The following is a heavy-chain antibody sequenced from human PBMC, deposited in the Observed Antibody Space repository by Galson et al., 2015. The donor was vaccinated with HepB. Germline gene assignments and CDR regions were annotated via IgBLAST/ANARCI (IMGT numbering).Heavy chain of an antibody. CDR1: GFTFSIYS. Sequence: SLRLSCAASGFTFSIYSMNWVRQAPGKGLQWVSTITAGGRTTYAESVTGRFTVSRDNSNNRVYLQMNSLRVADTAVYYCAKGTERRLTTMTSHNYFDHWGRGALVTVSS. CDR2: ITAGGRT. V-gene: IGHV3-23*01. J-gene: IGHJ4*02. D-gene: IGHD2-2*01. CDR3: AKGTERRLTTMTSHNYFDH.